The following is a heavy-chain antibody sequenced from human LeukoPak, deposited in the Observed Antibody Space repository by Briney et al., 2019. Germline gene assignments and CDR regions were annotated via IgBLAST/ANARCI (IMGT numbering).Heavy chain of an antibody. Sequence: PSETLSLTRTVSGGSISSGDYYWGWIRQPPGKGLEWIGSIYYSGSTYYNPSLKSRVTISVDTSKNQFSLKLSSVTAADTAVYYCARALLATVTTGFDYWGQGTLVTVSS. CDR2: IYYSGST. V-gene: IGHV4-30-4*08. CDR3: ARALLATVTTGFDY. CDR1: GGSISSGDYY. J-gene: IGHJ4*02. D-gene: IGHD4-17*01.